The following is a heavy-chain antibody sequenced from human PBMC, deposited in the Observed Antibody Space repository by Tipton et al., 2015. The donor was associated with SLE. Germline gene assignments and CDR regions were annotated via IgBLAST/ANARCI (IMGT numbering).Heavy chain of an antibody. D-gene: IGHD2-21*01. CDR3: ARLVSGY. Sequence: TLSLTCTVSGGSISSYYWSWIRQPPGKGLEWIGYIYYSGSTNYNPSLKSRVTISVDTSKNQFSLKLSSVTAADTAVYYCARLVSGYWGQGTLVTVSS. V-gene: IGHV4-59*07. CDR1: GGSISSYY. J-gene: IGHJ4*02. CDR2: IYYSGST.